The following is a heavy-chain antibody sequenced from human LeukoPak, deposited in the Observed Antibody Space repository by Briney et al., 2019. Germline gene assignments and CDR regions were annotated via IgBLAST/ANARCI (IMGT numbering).Heavy chain of an antibody. J-gene: IGHJ3*02. CDR3: AKRLSMVRGVIGPDAFDI. CDR2: ISGSGGST. D-gene: IGHD3-10*01. CDR1: GFTFSSYA. Sequence: PGGSLRLSCAASGFTFSSYAMSWVRQAPGKGLEWVSAISGSGGSTYYADSVKGRFTISRDNSKNTLYLRMNSLRAEDTAVYYCAKRLSMVRGVIGPDAFDIWGQGTMVTVSS. V-gene: IGHV3-23*01.